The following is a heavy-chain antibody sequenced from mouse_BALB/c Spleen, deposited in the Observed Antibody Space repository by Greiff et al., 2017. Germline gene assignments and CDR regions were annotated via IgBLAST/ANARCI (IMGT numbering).Heavy chain of an antibody. J-gene: IGHJ4*01. CDR2: IYPGDGDT. D-gene: IGHD2-4*01. V-gene: IGHV1-87*01. Sequence: VQLQQSGAELARPGASVKLSCKASGYTFTSYWMQWVKQRPGQGLEWIGAIYPGDGDTRYTQKFKGKATLTADKSSSTAYMQLSSLASEDSAVYYCARMDYDYYYAMDYWGQGTSVTVSS. CDR3: ARMDYDYYYAMDY. CDR1: GYTFTSYW.